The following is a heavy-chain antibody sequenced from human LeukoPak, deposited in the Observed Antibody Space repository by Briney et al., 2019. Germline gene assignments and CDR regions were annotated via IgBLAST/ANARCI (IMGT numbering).Heavy chain of an antibody. CDR1: GFTFSDYY. D-gene: IGHD3-10*01. Sequence: GGSLSLSCAASGFTFSDYYMNWIRQAPGKGLERVSYITSSGSTIYYADSVKGRFTISRDNAKNSLYPQMNSLRAEDTAVYYCARAEVRSPDYWGQGTLVTVSS. V-gene: IGHV3-11*01. CDR2: ITSSGSTI. CDR3: ARAEVRSPDY. J-gene: IGHJ4*02.